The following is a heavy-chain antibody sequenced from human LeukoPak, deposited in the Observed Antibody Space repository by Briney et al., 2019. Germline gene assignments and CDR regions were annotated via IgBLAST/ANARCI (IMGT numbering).Heavy chain of an antibody. CDR2: ISAYNGNT. CDR1: TYTFTSYG. D-gene: IGHD3-16*02. Sequence: ASVKVSCKASTYTFTSYGASWVRQAPGQGLEWMGWISAYNGNTNYTQKFQGSVTMTTDTSTSTAYMELRSLRSDDTAVYYCARSLNDYVWGSYRPDAFDIWGQGTMVTVSS. V-gene: IGHV1-18*01. J-gene: IGHJ3*02. CDR3: ARSLNDYVWGSYRPDAFDI.